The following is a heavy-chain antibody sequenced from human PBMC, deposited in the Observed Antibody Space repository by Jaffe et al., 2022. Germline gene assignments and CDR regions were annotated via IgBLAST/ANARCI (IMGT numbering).Heavy chain of an antibody. V-gene: IGHV3-30*18. CDR2: ISYDGSNK. CDR1: GFTFSSYG. D-gene: IGHD4-4*01. CDR3: AKVHYDYSNYEEAFDI. J-gene: IGHJ3*02. Sequence: QVQLVESGGGVVQPGRSLRLSCAASGFTFSSYGMHWVRQAPGKGLEWVAVISYDGSNKYYADSVKGRFTISRDNSKNTLYLQMNSLRAEDTAVYYCAKVHYDYSNYEEAFDIWGQGTMVTVSS.